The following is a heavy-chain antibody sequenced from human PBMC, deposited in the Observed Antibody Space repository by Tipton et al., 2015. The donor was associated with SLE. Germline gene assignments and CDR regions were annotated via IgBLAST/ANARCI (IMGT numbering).Heavy chain of an antibody. D-gene: IGHD3-3*01. CDR3: ARDSYGFWSGSHYYFYYMDV. CDR1: GGSISSES. Sequence: TLSLTCTVSGGSISSESWSWIRQSPGTGLEWIGYVYNSGSTSYKPSLKSRVTISVDTSKNQFSLKLSSVTAADTAVYYCARDSYGFWSGSHYYFYYMDVWGKGTTVTVSS. CDR2: VYNSGST. V-gene: IGHV4-59*01. J-gene: IGHJ6*03.